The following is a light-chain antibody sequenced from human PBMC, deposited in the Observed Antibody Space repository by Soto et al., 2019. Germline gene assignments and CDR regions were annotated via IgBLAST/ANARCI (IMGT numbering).Light chain of an antibody. J-gene: IGLJ3*02. CDR3: QTWGTGLWV. V-gene: IGLV4-69*01. CDR2: LNSDGSH. CDR1: SGHSNYA. Sequence: QAVVTQSPSASASLGASVKLTCTLSSGHSNYAIAWHQQQPEKGPRYLMKLNSDGSHSKGDGIPDRFSGSSSGAERYLTISSRQSEDEADYYCQTWGTGLWVFGGGTTLTVL.